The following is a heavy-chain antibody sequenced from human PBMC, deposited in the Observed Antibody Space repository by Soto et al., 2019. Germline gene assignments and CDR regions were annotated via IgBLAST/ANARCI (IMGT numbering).Heavy chain of an antibody. J-gene: IGHJ4*02. CDR1: GYTFTGYY. CDR3: ARDRNQGAAAVYDFDY. V-gene: IGHV1-2*04. CDR2: INPNSGGT. D-gene: IGHD6-13*01. Sequence: AASVKVSCKASGYTFTGYYMHWVRQAPGQGLEWMGWINPNSGGTNYAQKFQGWVTMTRDTSISTAYMELSRLRSDDTAVYYCARDRNQGAAAVYDFDYWGQGTLVTVSS.